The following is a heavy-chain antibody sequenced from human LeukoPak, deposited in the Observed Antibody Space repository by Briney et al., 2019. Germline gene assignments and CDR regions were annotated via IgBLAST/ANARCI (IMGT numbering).Heavy chain of an antibody. V-gene: IGHV5-51*01. CDR2: IYPGDSDT. CDR3: ARLGGGAAAAGFY. CDR1: GYSFTSYW. Sequence: RGESLKISCKGSGYSFTSYWIAWVRQMPGKGLEWMGIIYPGDSDTKYSPSFQGQVTISADKSISTAYLQWSSLKASDTAIYYCARLGGGAAAAGFYWGQGTLVTVSS. J-gene: IGHJ4*02. D-gene: IGHD6-13*01.